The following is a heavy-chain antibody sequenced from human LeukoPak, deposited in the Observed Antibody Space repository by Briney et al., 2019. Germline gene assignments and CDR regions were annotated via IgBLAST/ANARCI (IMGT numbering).Heavy chain of an antibody. CDR2: IDPSDSYT. CDR3: ASQRDPTYYYGMDV. J-gene: IGHJ6*02. V-gene: IGHV5-10-1*01. CDR1: GYSFTSYW. Sequence: GESLRISCKGSGYSFTSYWISWVRQMPGKGLEWMGRIDPSDSYTNYSPSFQGHVTISADKSISTAYLQWSSLKPSDTAMYYCASQRDPTYYYGMDVWGQGTTVSVSS.